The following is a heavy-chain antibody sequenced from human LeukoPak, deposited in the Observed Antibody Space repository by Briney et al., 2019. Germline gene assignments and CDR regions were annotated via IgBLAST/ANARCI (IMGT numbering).Heavy chain of an antibody. V-gene: IGHV4-4*07. CDR2: IYTTGTT. D-gene: IGHD2-2*02. CDR1: SGSISSYY. Sequence: PSETLSLTCTVSSGSISSYYWGCVRHPPGKGLEWIGRIYTTGTTQYNPSLTRRVTMSIDTSTNQFCLNLRSMTVAATAAYICGRQGYTASDYFRDYGSQGTLVAVS. CDR3: GRQGYTASDYFRDY. J-gene: IGHJ4*02.